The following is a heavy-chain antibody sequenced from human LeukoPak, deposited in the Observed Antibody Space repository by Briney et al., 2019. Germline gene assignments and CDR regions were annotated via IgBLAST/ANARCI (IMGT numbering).Heavy chain of an antibody. CDR3: ARALSYSYGSMGF. V-gene: IGHV3-21*01. CDR2: ISSGSKYI. Sequence: GGSLRLSCAASGFTFSSYSMNWVRQAPGKGLEWVSSISSGSKYIYNADSVKGRFTISRDNARNSLYLQMNSLRAEDTAVYYCARALSYSYGSMGFWGQGTLVIVSS. D-gene: IGHD5-18*01. J-gene: IGHJ4*02. CDR1: GFTFSSYS.